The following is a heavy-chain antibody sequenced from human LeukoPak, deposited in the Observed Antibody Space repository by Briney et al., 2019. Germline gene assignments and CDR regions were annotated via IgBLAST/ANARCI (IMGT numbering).Heavy chain of an antibody. D-gene: IGHD3-22*01. V-gene: IGHV3-30*01. CDR1: GFTFSSYA. Sequence: GGSLRLSCAASGFTFSSYAMHWVRQAPGKGLEWVAVISYDGSNKYYADCVKGRFTISRDNSKNTLYLQMNSLRAEDTAVYYCARGPYYYDSSGYLMHYYYYYMDVWGKGTTVTVSS. CDR2: ISYDGSNK. J-gene: IGHJ6*03. CDR3: ARGPYYYDSSGYLMHYYYYYMDV.